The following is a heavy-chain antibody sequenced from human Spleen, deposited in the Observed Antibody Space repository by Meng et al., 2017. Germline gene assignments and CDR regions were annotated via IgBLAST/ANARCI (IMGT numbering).Heavy chain of an antibody. D-gene: IGHD1-26*01. CDR2: ISTSGST. CDR3: ARDDSVSGGNNWFDP. Sequence: ESLKISCTVSGGSMSSYFWTWVRQPAGKGLEWIGRISTSGSTNHNPSLRSRVIISVDTSKNQFSLKVTSVTAADTAVYYCARDDSVSGGNNWFDPWCQGTLVTVSS. V-gene: IGHV4-4*07. J-gene: IGHJ5*02. CDR1: GGSMSSYF.